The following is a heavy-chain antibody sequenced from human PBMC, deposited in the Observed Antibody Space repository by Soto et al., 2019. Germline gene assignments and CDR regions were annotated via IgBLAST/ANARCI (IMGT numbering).Heavy chain of an antibody. Sequence: SETLSLTCTVSGGSISSSNSYWGRIRQPPGKVLEWIGSIYYSGSTYYNPSRKSRVTISVDTSKNQFSLKLSSETDADTAVYYRARLRDAEQSYLDYWGQGTLVTVSS. V-gene: IGHV4-39*01. CDR3: ARLRDAEQSYLDY. CDR2: IYYSGST. D-gene: IGHD6-19*01. CDR1: GGSISSSNSY. J-gene: IGHJ4*01.